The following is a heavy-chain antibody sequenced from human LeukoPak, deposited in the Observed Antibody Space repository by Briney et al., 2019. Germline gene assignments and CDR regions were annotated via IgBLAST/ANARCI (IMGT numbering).Heavy chain of an antibody. J-gene: IGHJ4*02. D-gene: IGHD2-8*01. CDR2: IKQDGSEK. CDR1: GFTFSTYW. Sequence: PGGSLRLSCAASGFTFSTYWMSWVRQGPGKGLEWVANIKQDGSEKYYVDSVKGRFTISRDNAYSSLFLQMNSLRGEDTAVYYCARGGAPRSCSNGVCYSSFFDSWGQGTLVTVSS. CDR3: ARGGAPRSCSNGVCYSSFFDS. V-gene: IGHV3-7*01.